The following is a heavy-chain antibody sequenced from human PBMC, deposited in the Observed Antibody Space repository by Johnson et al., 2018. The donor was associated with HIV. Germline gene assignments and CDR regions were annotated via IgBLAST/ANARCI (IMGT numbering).Heavy chain of an antibody. CDR2: INWNGGRT. D-gene: IGHD3-3*01. CDR3: ASGAYYDFWSGLAHAFDI. CDR1: GFTFDDFG. V-gene: IGHV3-20*04. Sequence: VQLVESGGGVVQPGRSLRLSCAASGFTFDDFGMSWVRKAPGKGLEWVSGINWNGGRTGYADSVKGRFTISRDNSKNTLYLEMNSLRAEDTAVYYCASGAYYDFWSGLAHAFDIWGQGTMVTVSS. J-gene: IGHJ3*02.